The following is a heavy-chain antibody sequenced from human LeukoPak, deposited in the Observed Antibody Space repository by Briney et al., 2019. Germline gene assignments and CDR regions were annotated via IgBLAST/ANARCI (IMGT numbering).Heavy chain of an antibody. CDR2: VSASGVRT. CDR1: GFTFSSCA. V-gene: IGHV3-23*01. D-gene: IGHD6-13*01. Sequence: GGSLRLSCAASGFTFSSCAMNWVRQAPGKGLEWVSTVSASGVRTFYADSVRGRFTISRDNSKNTLYLQMNSLRADDTAVYYCAKDFHIAAAAFDASDIWGQGTMVTVSS. J-gene: IGHJ3*02. CDR3: AKDFHIAAAAFDASDI.